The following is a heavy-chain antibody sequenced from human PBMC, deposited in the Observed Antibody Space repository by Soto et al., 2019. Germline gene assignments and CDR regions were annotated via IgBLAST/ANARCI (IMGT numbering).Heavy chain of an antibody. CDR3: AREGAPYSSSWTPSPYYGMDV. V-gene: IGHV1-69*06. D-gene: IGHD6-13*01. Sequence: ASVKVSCKASGGTFSSYVIRWVRQAPGQGLEWMGGIIPIFGTANYTQKFQGRVTITADKSTSTAYMELSNLRSEDTAVYYCAREGAPYSSSWTPSPYYGMDVWGQGTTVTVSS. CDR1: GGTFSSYV. J-gene: IGHJ6*02. CDR2: IIPIFGTA.